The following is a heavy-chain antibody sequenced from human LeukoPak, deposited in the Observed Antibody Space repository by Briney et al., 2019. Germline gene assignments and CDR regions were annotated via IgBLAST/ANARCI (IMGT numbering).Heavy chain of an antibody. CDR2: INWNSGSI. CDR1: GFTFDDYA. Sequence: GGSLRLSCAASGFTFDDYAMHWVRQAPGKGLEWVSGINWNSGSIGYADSVKGRFSTSRDNAKNSLYLEMNSLRAEDTAFYYCAKDLVVAAYDAFDIWGQGTMVTVSS. J-gene: IGHJ3*02. CDR3: AKDLVVAAYDAFDI. D-gene: IGHD6-19*01. V-gene: IGHV3-9*01.